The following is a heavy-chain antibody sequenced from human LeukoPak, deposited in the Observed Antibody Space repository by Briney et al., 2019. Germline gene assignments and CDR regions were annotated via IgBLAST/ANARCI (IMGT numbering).Heavy chain of an antibody. D-gene: IGHD2-2*01. CDR2: IYSGGST. J-gene: IGHJ6*02. CDR1: GFTVSSNY. CDR3: ARAPPSVVVYYYGMDV. V-gene: IGHV3-66*01. Sequence: GGSLGLSCAASGFTVSSNYMSWVRQAPGKGLEWVSVIYSGGSTYYADSVKGRFTISRDNSKNTLYLQMNSLRAEDTAVYYCARAPPSVVVYYYGMDVWGQGTTVTVSS.